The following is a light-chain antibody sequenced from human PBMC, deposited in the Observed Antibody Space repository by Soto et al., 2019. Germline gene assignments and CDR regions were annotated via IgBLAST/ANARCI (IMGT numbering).Light chain of an antibody. J-gene: IGKJ1*01. CDR2: RAS. V-gene: IGKV3-15*01. CDR3: QQYHNLWT. Sequence: EIVMTQSPATLSVSPGERATLSCTARHDVYSNVAWFQQRPGQAPRLLIYRASTSATGTPARFSGSGSGTDFTLTITRLPYEDFALYYCQQYHNLWTFGRGTEAEIK. CDR1: HDVYSN.